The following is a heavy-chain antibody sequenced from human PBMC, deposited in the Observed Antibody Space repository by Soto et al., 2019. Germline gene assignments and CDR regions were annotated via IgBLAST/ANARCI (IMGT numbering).Heavy chain of an antibody. Sequence: PSATLSLTCGVSGGSISSSNWWNWVRQPPGQGLEWIGEIYPSGSTNYTPSLNSRVTVSLDKSTNQFSLKLTSVTAADTAMYYCASGGDASGHHAFDVWGLGTMVTVSS. CDR3: ASGGDASGHHAFDV. CDR1: GGSISSSNW. J-gene: IGHJ3*01. V-gene: IGHV4-4*02. CDR2: IYPSGST. D-gene: IGHD6-19*01.